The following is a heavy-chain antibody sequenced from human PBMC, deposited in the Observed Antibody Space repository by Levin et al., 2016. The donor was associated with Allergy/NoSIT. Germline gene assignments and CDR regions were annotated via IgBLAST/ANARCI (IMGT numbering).Heavy chain of an antibody. CDR2: THYSGYT. D-gene: IGHD2/OR15-2a*01. J-gene: IGHJ6*04. CDR1: GGSISGNY. CDR3: ARVEVTITPGFYFHYMDV. V-gene: IGHV4-59*01. Sequence: GSLRLSCSVSGGSISGNYWSWIRQPPGKGLEWIGYTHYSGYTNYSPFLKSRVTISVDTSKNKFSLKVSSVTAADTAVYYCARVEVTITPGFYFHYMDVWGKGTTVTVSS.